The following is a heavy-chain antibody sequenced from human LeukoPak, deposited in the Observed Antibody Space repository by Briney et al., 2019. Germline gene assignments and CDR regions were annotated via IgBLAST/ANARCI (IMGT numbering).Heavy chain of an antibody. CDR2: ISYSGNSV. J-gene: IGHJ3*02. V-gene: IGHV3-48*03. CDR3: AKDRGIAVAGTINAFDI. D-gene: IGHD6-19*01. CDR1: GFIFNSYE. Sequence: GGSLRLSCAASGFIFNSYEMNWVRQAPGKGLEWVSFISYSGNSVYYADSVKGRFTISRDNARNSLYLQMNSLRAEDMAFYHCAKDRGIAVAGTINAFDIWGQGTMVTVSS.